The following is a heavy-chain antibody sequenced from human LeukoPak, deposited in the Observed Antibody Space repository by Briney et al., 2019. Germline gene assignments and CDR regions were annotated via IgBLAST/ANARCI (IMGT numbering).Heavy chain of an antibody. J-gene: IGHJ5*02. D-gene: IGHD4-17*01. V-gene: IGHV3-23*01. CDR2: ISGSGGST. CDR1: GFTFSIYA. CDR3: AKDPRATVTINWFDP. Sequence: GGSLRLSCAASGFTFSIYAMSWVRQAPGKGLESVSAISGSGGSTYYADSVKGRFTISRDNSKNTLYLQMNSLRAEDTAVYYCAKDPRATVTINWFDPWGQGTLVTVSS.